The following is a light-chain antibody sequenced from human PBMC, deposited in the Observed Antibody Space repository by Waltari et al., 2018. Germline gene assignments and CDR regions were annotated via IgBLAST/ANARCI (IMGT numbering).Light chain of an antibody. CDR1: QNIGTW. J-gene: IGKJ2*03. Sequence: DIQITQSPSTLSAFVGDRVTLICRASQNIGTWVAWYQQKPGKAPKLLIYRASNLESGVPSRFSGSGSGTEFTLTISSLQPDDLATYYCQQYNSDLGYSLGQGTKLEIK. CDR3: QQYNSDLGYS. V-gene: IGKV1-5*03. CDR2: RAS.